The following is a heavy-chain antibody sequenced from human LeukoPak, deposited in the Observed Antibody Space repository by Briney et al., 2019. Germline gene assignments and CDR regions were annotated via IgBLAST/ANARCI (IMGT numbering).Heavy chain of an antibody. D-gene: IGHD2-15*01. V-gene: IGHV3-7*04. Sequence: GSLRLSCAASGITFSRSWMSWVRQAPGKGLEWVAFIREDGSEKYYVGSVKGRFTISRDNAENSLYLQMNSLRAEDTAVYYCARDRGGRTGLDDWGQGTLVTVSS. J-gene: IGHJ4*02. CDR1: GITFSRSW. CDR2: IREDGSEK. CDR3: ARDRGGRTGLDD.